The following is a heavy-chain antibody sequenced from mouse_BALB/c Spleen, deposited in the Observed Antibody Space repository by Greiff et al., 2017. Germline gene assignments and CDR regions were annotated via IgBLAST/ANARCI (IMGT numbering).Heavy chain of an antibody. CDR3: ARKVGRGYFDY. CDR1: GYAFTNYL. D-gene: IGHD4-1*01. V-gene: IGHV1-54*01. CDR2: INPGSGGT. J-gene: IGHJ2*01. Sequence: QVHVKQSGAELVRPGTSVKVSCKASGYAFTNYLIEWVKQRPGRGLEWIGVINPGSGGTNYNEKFKGKATLTADKSSSTAYMQLSSLTSDDSAVYFCARKVGRGYFDYWGQGTTLTVSS.